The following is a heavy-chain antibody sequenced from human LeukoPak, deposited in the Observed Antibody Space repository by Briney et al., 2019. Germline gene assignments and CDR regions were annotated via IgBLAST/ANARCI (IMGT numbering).Heavy chain of an antibody. D-gene: IGHD5-18*01. CDR3: AKGRGGDYSYGSYYFEY. Sequence: GGSLRLSCEASGVTFSSYVMSWVRQAPGKGPEWVSGISGSGGGTYYADSVKGRFAISRDNSKNTLYLQMNSLRAEDTAVYYCAKGRGGDYSYGSYYFEYWGQGTLVTVSS. V-gene: IGHV3-23*01. CDR2: ISGSGGGT. CDR1: GVTFSSYV. J-gene: IGHJ4*02.